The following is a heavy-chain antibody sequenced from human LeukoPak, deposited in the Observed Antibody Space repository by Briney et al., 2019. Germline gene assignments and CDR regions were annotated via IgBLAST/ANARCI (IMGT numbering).Heavy chain of an antibody. Sequence: SETLPLTCAVYGGSFSGYYWSWIRQPPGKGLEWIGEINHSGSTNYNPSLKSRVTISVDTSKNQFSLKLSSVTAADTAVYYCARGQGYDFWSGCNWFDPWGQGTLVTVSS. V-gene: IGHV4-34*01. J-gene: IGHJ5*02. CDR3: ARGQGYDFWSGCNWFDP. CDR2: INHSGST. D-gene: IGHD3-3*01. CDR1: GGSFSGYY.